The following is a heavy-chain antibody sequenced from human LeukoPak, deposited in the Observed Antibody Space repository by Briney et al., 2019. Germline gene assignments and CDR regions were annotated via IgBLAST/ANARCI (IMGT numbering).Heavy chain of an antibody. CDR3: ARTTPFDY. J-gene: IGHJ4*02. D-gene: IGHD1-1*01. Sequence: GASVKVSCKTSGCTFTGYYLHWVRQAPGQGLEWMGWIKPNNGDTNYAQKFQGRVTMTRGTSISTGYMELSRLRSDDTAVYYCARTTPFDYWGQGTLVTVSS. CDR2: IKPNNGDT. CDR1: GCTFTGYY. V-gene: IGHV1-2*02.